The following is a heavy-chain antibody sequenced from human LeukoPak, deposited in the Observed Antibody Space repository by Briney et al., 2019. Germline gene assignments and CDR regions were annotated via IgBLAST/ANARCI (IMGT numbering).Heavy chain of an antibody. J-gene: IGHJ4*02. CDR3: ARDRGIDSSGWYPDY. Sequence: ASVKVSCKASGYTFTAYGISWVRQAPGQGLEWMGWISAYNGNTNYAQKLQGRVTMTTDTSTSTAYMELRSLRSDDTAVYYCARDRGIDSSGWYPDYWGQGTLVTVSS. V-gene: IGHV1-18*01. D-gene: IGHD6-19*01. CDR2: ISAYNGNT. CDR1: GYTFTAYG.